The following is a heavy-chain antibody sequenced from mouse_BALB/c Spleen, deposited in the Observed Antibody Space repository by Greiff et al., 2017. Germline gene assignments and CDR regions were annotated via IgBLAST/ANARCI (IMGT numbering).Heavy chain of an antibody. J-gene: IGHJ2*01. D-gene: IGHD4-1*01. Sequence: EVKVIESGGGLVQPGGSRKLSCAASGFTFSSFGMHWVRQAPEKGLEWVAYISSGSSTIYYADTVKGRFTISRDNPKNTLFLQMTSLRSEDTAMYYCARLGLTGTFFDYWGQGTTLTVSS. CDR2: ISSGSSTI. CDR3: ARLGLTGTFFDY. CDR1: GFTFSSFG. V-gene: IGHV5-17*02.